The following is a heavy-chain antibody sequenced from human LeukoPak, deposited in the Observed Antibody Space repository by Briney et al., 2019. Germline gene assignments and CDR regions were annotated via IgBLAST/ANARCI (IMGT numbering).Heavy chain of an antibody. CDR2: IIVSGSRT. CDR1: GLTFSNYA. Sequence: GGSLRLSCAASGLTFSNYAMTWVRQAPGKGLEWVSSIIVSGSRTYYADSVKGRFTISRDNSKNTLYLQMNSLRAEDTAVYYCAKDLGSYYGSGSWDYWGQGTLVTVSS. CDR3: AKDLGSYYGSGSWDY. V-gene: IGHV3-23*01. J-gene: IGHJ4*02. D-gene: IGHD3-10*01.